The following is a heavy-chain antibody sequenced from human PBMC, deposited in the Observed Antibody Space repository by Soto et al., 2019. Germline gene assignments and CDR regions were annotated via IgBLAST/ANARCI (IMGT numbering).Heavy chain of an antibody. D-gene: IGHD3-10*01. CDR3: ARGPYYYGSGSYGFDY. CDR1: GGSFSGYY. V-gene: IGHV4-34*01. J-gene: IGHJ4*02. CDR2: INHRGST. Sequence: QVQLQQWGAGLLKPSETLSLTCAVYGGSFSGYYWSWIRQPPGKGLEWIGEINHRGSTNYNPSLKAPVTITLDTSKNPSSLTLSSVTAAAAAVYYCARGPYYYGSGSYGFDYWGQGTLVTVSS.